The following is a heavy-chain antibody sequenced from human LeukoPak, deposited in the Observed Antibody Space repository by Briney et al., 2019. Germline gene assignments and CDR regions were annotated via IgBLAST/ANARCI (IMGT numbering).Heavy chain of an antibody. Sequence: PSETLSLTCTVSGGSISSDYWSWIRQPPGKGLEWIGYIYYSGSTNYNPSLKSRVTISVDTSKNQFSLKLGSVTAADTAVYYCARERRSGTNPSYFDYWGQGTLVTVSS. J-gene: IGHJ4*02. CDR1: GGSISSDY. D-gene: IGHD3-3*01. CDR2: IYYSGST. V-gene: IGHV4-59*01. CDR3: ARERRSGTNPSYFDY.